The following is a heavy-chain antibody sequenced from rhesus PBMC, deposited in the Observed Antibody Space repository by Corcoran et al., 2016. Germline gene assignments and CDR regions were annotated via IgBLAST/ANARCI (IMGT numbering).Heavy chain of an antibody. Sequence: EVQLVETGGGLVQPGGSLRLSCAASGFTSSSYAMQWVSQAPGKGVEWIPAINSGGGRTYYADSVKGRFTISRDNSKNTLSLQMNSLRAEDTAVYYCAKGWSLDYWGQGVLVTVSS. J-gene: IGHJ4*01. D-gene: IGHD6-13*01. V-gene: IGHV3-103*01. CDR2: INSGGGRT. CDR3: AKGWSLDY. CDR1: GFTSSSYA.